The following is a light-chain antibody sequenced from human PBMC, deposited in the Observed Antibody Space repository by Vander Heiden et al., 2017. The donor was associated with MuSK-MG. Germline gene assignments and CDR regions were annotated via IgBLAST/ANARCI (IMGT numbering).Light chain of an antibody. CDR3: QQNNNWHPRT. V-gene: IGKV3-15*01. CDR1: QSVSSN. J-gene: IGKJ1*01. Sequence: EIVMTQSPATLSVSPGERATLSCRASQSVSSNLAWYQQKPGQAPRLLIYGASTRDTGIPARFSGSGYGKEFTLTISSRQSEDFAVYYCQQNNNWHPRTFGQGTKVEIK. CDR2: GAS.